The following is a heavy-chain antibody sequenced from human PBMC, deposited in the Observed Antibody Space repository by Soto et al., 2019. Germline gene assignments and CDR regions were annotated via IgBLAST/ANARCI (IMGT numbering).Heavy chain of an antibody. J-gene: IGHJ6*02. V-gene: IGHV1-69*05. D-gene: IGHD3-22*01. CDR2: IVPIFGTR. CDR3: ARPYEGGYSSHHHYYYALDV. Sequence: SVKVSCKISGGTFSRYSISWVRQAPGQGLEWMGGIVPIFGTRNSAQKFQDRVTITTDESATTAHMELINRRSEDTAVYYCARPYEGGYSSHHHYYYALDVWGQGPRSPSP. CDR1: GGTFSRYS.